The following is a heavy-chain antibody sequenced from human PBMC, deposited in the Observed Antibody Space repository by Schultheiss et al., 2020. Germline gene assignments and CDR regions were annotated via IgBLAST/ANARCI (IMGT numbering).Heavy chain of an antibody. CDR2: ISYDGSNK. V-gene: IGHV3-30-3*01. J-gene: IGHJ4*02. CDR3: ARGPHVLRFLEWLLGLDY. CDR1: GFTFSAFA. D-gene: IGHD3-3*01. Sequence: GGSLRLSCAASGFTFSAFAIHWVRQAPGKGLEWVAVISYDGSNKYYADSVKGRFTISRDNAKNSLYLQMNSLRDEDTAVYYCARGPHVLRFLEWLLGLDYWGQGTLVTVSS.